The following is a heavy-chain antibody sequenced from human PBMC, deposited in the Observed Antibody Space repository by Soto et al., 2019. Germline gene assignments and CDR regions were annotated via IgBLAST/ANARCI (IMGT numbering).Heavy chain of an antibody. CDR1: GGSISSSSYY. CDR3: ARRVGDYDILTGYYRYYFDY. D-gene: IGHD3-9*01. Sequence: PSETLSLTCTVSGGSISSSSYYWGWIRQPPGKGLEWIGSIYYSGSTYYNPSLKSRVTISVDTSKNQFSLKLSSVTAADTAVYYCARRVGDYDILTGYYRYYFDYWGQGPLVTDSS. J-gene: IGHJ4*02. CDR2: IYYSGST. V-gene: IGHV4-39*01.